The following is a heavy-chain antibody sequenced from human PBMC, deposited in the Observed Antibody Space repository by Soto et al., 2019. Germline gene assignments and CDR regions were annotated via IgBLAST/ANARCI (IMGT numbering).Heavy chain of an antibody. J-gene: IGHJ6*02. CDR3: ARRVAVATISWGAYGMDV. D-gene: IGHD5-12*01. CDR2: INSDGSNT. V-gene: IGHV3-74*01. Sequence: EVQLVESGGGLVQPGGSLRLSCAASGFTFSSYWMHWVRQAPGEGLVWVSRINSDGSNTTYADSVKGRFTTSRDNDKNTLFLQMNSLRGEDTAVYYCARRVAVATISWGAYGMDVWGQGTTVTVSS. CDR1: GFTFSSYW.